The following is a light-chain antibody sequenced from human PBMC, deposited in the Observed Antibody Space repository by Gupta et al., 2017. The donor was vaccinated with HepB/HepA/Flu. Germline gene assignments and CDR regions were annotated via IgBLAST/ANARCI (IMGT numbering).Light chain of an antibody. V-gene: IGKV3-20*01. Sequence: ETVLPQSPDTLSLSLGERATLSCRASQTVGTNYIARYQQKPGQAPKLLIYGTSNRATGIRERFSGSGSATDFTRSSSGVEADDSERHDGQLFGTFGRGTKVEI. CDR2: GTS. CDR3: QLFGT. J-gene: IGKJ4*02. CDR1: QTVGTNY.